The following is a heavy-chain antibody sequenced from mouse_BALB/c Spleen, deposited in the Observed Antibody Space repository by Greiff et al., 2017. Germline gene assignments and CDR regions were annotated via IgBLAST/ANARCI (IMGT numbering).Heavy chain of an antibody. D-gene: IGHD4-1*02. Sequence: VQLQQSGGGLVQPGGSRKLSCAASGFTFSSFGMHWVRQAPEKGLEWVAYISSGSSTIYYADTVKGRFTISRDNPKNTLFLQMTSLRSEDTAMYYCARSPTGTRYAMDYWGQGTSVTVSS. CDR1: GFTFSSFG. CDR3: ARSPTGTRYAMDY. J-gene: IGHJ4*01. CDR2: ISSGSSTI. V-gene: IGHV5-17*02.